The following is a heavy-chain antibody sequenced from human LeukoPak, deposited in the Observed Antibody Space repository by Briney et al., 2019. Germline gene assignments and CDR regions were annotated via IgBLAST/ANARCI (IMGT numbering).Heavy chain of an antibody. Sequence: GGSLRLSSAASGLTVSSNYMIWVRQAPGKGLEGVSVFYSGGSTYYADSVRGRFTISRDNSKNTLYLQMNSLRVEDTAVYYCARSITMVRGVNNLFVPCGEGSLVTVSS. CDR3: ARSITMVRGVNNLFVP. D-gene: IGHD3-10*01. V-gene: IGHV3-53*01. J-gene: IGHJ5*02. CDR1: GLTVSSNY. CDR2: FYSGGST.